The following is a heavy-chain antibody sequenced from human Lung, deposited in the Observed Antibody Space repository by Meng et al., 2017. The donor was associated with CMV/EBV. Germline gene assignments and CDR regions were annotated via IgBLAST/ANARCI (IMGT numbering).Heavy chain of an antibody. V-gene: IGHV2-5*01. D-gene: IGHD3-3*01. CDR2: IDWNDDK. J-gene: IGHJ6*02. CDR1: GFSLSPSGGG. CDR3: AHRALYCDFRGGYNRTRYGMDF. Sequence: GXXLVXPTQTLTLTCTFAGFSLSPSGGGVGWIRQPPSKALEWLALIDWNDDKRYSTSLKSRLTITKDTSKNQVVITMNNMDPVNTATYYFAHRALYCDFRGGYNRTRYGMDFWXQGTSVTVSS.